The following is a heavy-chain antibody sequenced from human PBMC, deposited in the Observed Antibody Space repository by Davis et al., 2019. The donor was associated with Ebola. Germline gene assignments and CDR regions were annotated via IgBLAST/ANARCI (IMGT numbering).Heavy chain of an antibody. J-gene: IGHJ5*02. D-gene: IGHD3-3*01. CDR1: GGSISSYY. CDR2: IYYSGST. V-gene: IGHV4-59*05. Sequence: SETLSLTCTVSGGSISSYYWSWIRQPPGKGLEWIGSIYYSGSTYYNPSLKSRVTISVDTSKNQFSLKLRSVTAAETAVYYCARQGWSGYSLRHWLDPWGRGTLVTVSS. CDR3: ARQGWSGYSLRHWLDP.